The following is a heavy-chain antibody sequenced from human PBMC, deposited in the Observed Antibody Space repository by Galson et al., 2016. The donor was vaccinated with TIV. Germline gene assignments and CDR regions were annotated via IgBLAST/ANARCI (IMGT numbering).Heavy chain of an antibody. V-gene: IGHV4-59*01. Sequence: ETLSLTCTVSDVSINTYYWSWIRQPPGKGLEWIGHIYYTGSTDYNPSRKSRVTLSIDRSRNQFSLKLSSVTAADTAVYFCARDKSGYDSVDYFYYYMDVWGKGTTVTVSS. CDR1: DVSINTYY. D-gene: IGHD5-12*01. CDR2: IYYTGST. CDR3: ARDKSGYDSVDYFYYYMDV. J-gene: IGHJ6*03.